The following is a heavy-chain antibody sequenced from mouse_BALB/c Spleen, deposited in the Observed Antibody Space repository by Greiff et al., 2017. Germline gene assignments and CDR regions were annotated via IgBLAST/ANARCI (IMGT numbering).Heavy chain of an antibody. CDR2: ISSGGSYT. D-gene: IGHD4-1*01. V-gene: IGHV5-9-4*01. J-gene: IGHJ3*01. CDR1: GFTFSSYA. CDR3: AREGNCERFAY. Sequence: EVHLVESGGGLVKPGGSLKLSCAASGFTFSSYAMSWVRQSPEKRLEWVAEISSGGSYTYYPDTVTGRFTISRDNAKNTLYLEMSSLRSEDTAMYYCAREGNCERFAYWGQGTLVTVSA.